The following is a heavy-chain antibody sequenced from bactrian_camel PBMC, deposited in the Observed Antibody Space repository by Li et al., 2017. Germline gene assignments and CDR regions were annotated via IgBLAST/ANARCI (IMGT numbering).Heavy chain of an antibody. CDR3: AATSARWYCPGRLNSDFEY. V-gene: IGHV3S55*01. CDR2: ACSDRTS. D-gene: IGHD6*01. J-gene: IGHJ6*01. CDR1: GHKYERPC. Sequence: HVQLVESGGGSVQAGGSLTLSCVMSGHKYERPCMAWFRRATPGLEYEGVAAACSDRTSTIADSVKGRFTISQDNAKNTLVLQMNSLEPEDTAMYYCAATSARWYCPGRLNSDFEYWGQGTQVTVS.